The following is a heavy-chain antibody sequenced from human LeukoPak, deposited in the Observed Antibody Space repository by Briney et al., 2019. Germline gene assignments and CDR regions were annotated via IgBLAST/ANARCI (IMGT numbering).Heavy chain of an antibody. CDR1: GGSISSGGYY. J-gene: IGHJ3*02. D-gene: IGHD2-2*01. CDR3: ARKVLVPAALVAFDI. V-gene: IGHV4-31*03. Sequence: PSETLSLTCTVSGGSISSGGYYWSWIRQHPGKGLEWIGYIYYSGSTYYNPSLKSRVTISVDTSKHQFSLKLSSVTAADTAVYYCARKVLVPAALVAFDIWGQGTMVTVSS. CDR2: IYYSGST.